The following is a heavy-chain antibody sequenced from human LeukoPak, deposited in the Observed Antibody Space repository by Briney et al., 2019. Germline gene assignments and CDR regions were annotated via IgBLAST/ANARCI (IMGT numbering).Heavy chain of an antibody. D-gene: IGHD3-22*01. CDR1: GGSISSSSYY. J-gene: IGHJ4*02. CDR2: IYYSGST. CDR3: ARRYYYDSSGYFDY. Sequence: SETLSLPCTVSGGSISSSSYYWGWIRQPPGKGLEWIRSIYYSGSTYYNPSLKSRVTISVDTSKNQFSLKLSSVTAADTAVYYCARRYYYDSSGYFDYWGQGTLVSVSS. V-gene: IGHV4-39*01.